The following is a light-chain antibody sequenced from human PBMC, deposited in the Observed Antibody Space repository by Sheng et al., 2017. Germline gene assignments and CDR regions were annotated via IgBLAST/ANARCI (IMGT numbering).Light chain of an antibody. J-gene: IGLJ1*01. CDR2: DVS. CDR3: SSYTSSTTLV. V-gene: IGLV2-14*03. CDR1: SSDVGGYNY. Sequence: ALTQPASVSGSPGQSITISCTGTSSDVGGYNYVSWYQQHPGKAPKLLIFDVSDRPSGVANRFSGSKSGSTASLTISGLQADDEADYYCSSYTSSTTLVFGTGTKVTVL.